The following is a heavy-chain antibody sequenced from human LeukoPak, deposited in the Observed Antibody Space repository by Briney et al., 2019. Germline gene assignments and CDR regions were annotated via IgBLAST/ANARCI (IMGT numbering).Heavy chain of an antibody. J-gene: IGHJ4*02. CDR1: GFSLRSSE. CDR3: ARDTLNGPFVISLDY. V-gene: IGHV3-48*03. Sequence: GGSLRRSCAASGFSLRSSEMNWVRQAPGKGLEWVCHISSGANAEYYVDSVRGRFTMSRDDAKNLLFLQMNSLRAEDTAVYYCARDTLNGPFVISLDYWGQGALVTVSS. CDR2: ISSGANAE. D-gene: IGHD3-9*01.